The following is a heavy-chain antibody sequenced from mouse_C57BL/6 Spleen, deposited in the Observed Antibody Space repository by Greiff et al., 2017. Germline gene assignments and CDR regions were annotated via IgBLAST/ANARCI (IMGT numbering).Heavy chain of an antibody. CDR1: GYTFTDYE. CDR3: TRISNYDFDY. CDR2: IDPETGGT. J-gene: IGHJ2*01. V-gene: IGHV1-15*01. Sequence: QVQLKQSGAELVRPGASVTLSCKASGYTFTDYEMHWVKQTPVHGLEWIGAIDPETGGTAYNQKFKGKAILTADKSSSTAYMELRSLTSEDSAVYYCTRISNYDFDYWGQGTTLTVSS. D-gene: IGHD2-5*01.